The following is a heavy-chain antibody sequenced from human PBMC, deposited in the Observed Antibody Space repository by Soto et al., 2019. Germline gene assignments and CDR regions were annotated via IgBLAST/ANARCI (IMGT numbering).Heavy chain of an antibody. D-gene: IGHD1-1*01. V-gene: IGHV4-39*01. CDR2: GYYSGST. J-gene: IGHJ6*02. Sequence: SETLSLTCTVSGGSGSNSNSSWGWIRLPPGKGLEWIGSGYYSGSTYYNPSLKRRVTISVDPSKNQFYLKLSSVTAADTAVYYCASPDGRYHYAMDVWGQGTTVTVSS. CDR1: GGSGSNSNSS. CDR3: ASPDGRYHYAMDV.